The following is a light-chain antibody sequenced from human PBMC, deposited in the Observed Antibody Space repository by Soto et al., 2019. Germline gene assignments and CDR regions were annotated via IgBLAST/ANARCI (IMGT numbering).Light chain of an antibody. Sequence: QLVLTQSPSASASLGASVTLTCTLSSGHSSYAIAWHQQRPEKGPRYLMKLNSDGSHSKGDGIPDRFSGSSSGAERYLTISSLQSEDEAYYYCQTWGTGIQVFGGGTKLTVL. CDR2: LNSDGSH. V-gene: IGLV4-69*01. CDR1: SGHSSYA. J-gene: IGLJ2*01. CDR3: QTWGTGIQV.